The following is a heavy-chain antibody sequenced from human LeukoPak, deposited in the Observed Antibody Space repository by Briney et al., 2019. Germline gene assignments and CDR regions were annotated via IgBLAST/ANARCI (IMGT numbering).Heavy chain of an antibody. V-gene: IGHV1-18*01. J-gene: IGHJ4*02. CDR2: IKSYNGDT. CDR1: DYTFTSYD. D-gene: IGHD2-8*01. CDR3: ARGRGLKGTDFDY. Sequence: ASVTVSCKAPDYTFTSYDIIWVRQAPGQGLEWMGRIKSYNGDTDYAQKLQGRVTMTTDTFTSTAYMELRSLRSDDTAVYYCARGRGLKGTDFDYWGQGTLVTVSS.